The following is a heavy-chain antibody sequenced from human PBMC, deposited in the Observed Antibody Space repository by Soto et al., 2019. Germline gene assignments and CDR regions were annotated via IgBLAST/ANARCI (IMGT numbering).Heavy chain of an antibody. V-gene: IGHV4-59*02. J-gene: IGHJ1*01. Sequence: SETLSLTCSVSGGSVSSDYWNWIRQPPGEGLEWIGYVYYSGSTNYNPSLNSRVTISKDTSRNQFFLKLRSVTAADTAVYYCARSPNYYAEYFQEWGQGTLVTVSS. CDR1: GGSVSSDY. D-gene: IGHD1-26*01. CDR2: VYYSGST. CDR3: ARSPNYYAEYFQE.